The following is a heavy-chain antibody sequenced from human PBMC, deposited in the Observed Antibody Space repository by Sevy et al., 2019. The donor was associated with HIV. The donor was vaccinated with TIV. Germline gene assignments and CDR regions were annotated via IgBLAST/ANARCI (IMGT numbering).Heavy chain of an antibody. D-gene: IGHD3-22*01. CDR3: ARGDYYDRSGYFTDAFDI. Sequence: GGSLRLSCAASGFTLTTYWMSWVRQAPGKGLEWVGNIKPDGSEKYYVDSVKGRFTISRDNVKKSLYLQMSSLRAEDTAIYYCARGDYYDRSGYFTDAFDIWGQGTMVTVSS. CDR1: GFTLTTYW. J-gene: IGHJ3*02. CDR2: IKPDGSEK. V-gene: IGHV3-7*04.